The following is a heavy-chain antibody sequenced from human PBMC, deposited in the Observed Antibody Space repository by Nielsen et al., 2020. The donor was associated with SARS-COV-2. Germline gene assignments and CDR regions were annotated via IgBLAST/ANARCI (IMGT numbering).Heavy chain of an antibody. CDR2: VNHIGTT. D-gene: IGHD7-27*01. J-gene: IGHJ4*02. Sequence: SETLSLTCAVYGGSFSGSYWSWIRQPPGKGLEWIGEVNHIGTTNYNPSLKSRLTISIDTSKNQFSLELRSVTAADTAVYYCARDCSCGLGSSPSYYFDYWGQGTLVTVSS. V-gene: IGHV4-34*01. CDR1: GGSFSGSY. CDR3: ARDCSCGLGSSPSYYFDY.